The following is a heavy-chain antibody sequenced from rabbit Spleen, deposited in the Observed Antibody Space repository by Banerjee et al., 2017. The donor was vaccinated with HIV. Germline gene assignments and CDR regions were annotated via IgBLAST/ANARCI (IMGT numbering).Heavy chain of an antibody. J-gene: IGHJ4*01. CDR2: IAGDSSGKT. Sequence: QEQLVESGGGLVQPGASLTITCTASGFDFSENDWPCWVRQAPGKGLEWIACIAGDSSGKTWYASWAKGRFTISKTSSTTATLQMTSLTAADTATHFCVRAGHLAILLWGQGTLVTVS. V-gene: IGHV1S45*01. CDR3: VRAGHLAILL. CDR1: GFDFSENDW. D-gene: IGHD5-1*01.